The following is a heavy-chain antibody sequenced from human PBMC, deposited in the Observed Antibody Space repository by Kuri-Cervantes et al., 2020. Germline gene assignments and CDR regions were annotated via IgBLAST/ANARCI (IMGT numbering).Heavy chain of an antibody. CDR1: GFTFSSYS. Sequence: GGSLRLSCAASGFTFSSYSMNWVRQAPGKGLEWVSAFSANGDIRYYADSVKGRFTISRDNSKNTLYLQMNRLRAEDTAVYYCAKGTEGVVNVPYYYCMDVWGQGTTVTGSS. V-gene: IGHV3-23*01. J-gene: IGHJ6*02. CDR3: AKGTEGVVNVPYYYCMDV. D-gene: IGHD3-22*01. CDR2: FSANGDIR.